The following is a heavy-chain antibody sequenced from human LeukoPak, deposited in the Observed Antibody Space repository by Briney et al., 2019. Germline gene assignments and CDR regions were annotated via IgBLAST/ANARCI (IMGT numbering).Heavy chain of an antibody. J-gene: IGHJ6*03. CDR2: IYYSGST. CDR1: GGSISSSSYY. Sequence: SETLSLTCTVSGGSISSSSYYWGWIRQPPGKGLEWIGSIYYSGSTYYNPSLKSRVTISVDTSKNQFSLKLSSVTAADTAVHYCARGRVMVRGVRYYMDVWGKGTTVTVSS. V-gene: IGHV4-39*07. D-gene: IGHD3-10*01. CDR3: ARGRVMVRGVRYYMDV.